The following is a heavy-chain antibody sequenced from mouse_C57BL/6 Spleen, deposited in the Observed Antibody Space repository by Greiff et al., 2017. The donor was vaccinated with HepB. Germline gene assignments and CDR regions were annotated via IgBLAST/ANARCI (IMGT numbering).Heavy chain of an antibody. CDR2: ISDGGSYT. CDR1: GFTFSSYA. D-gene: IGHD3-3*01. CDR3: ARGGGTGY. Sequence: EVKLMESGGGLVKPGGSLKLSCAASGFTFSSYAMSWVRQTPEKRLEWVATISDGGSYTYYPDNVKGRFTISRDNAKNNLYLQMSHLKSEDTAMYYCARGGGTGYWGQGTTLTVSS. J-gene: IGHJ2*01. V-gene: IGHV5-4*03.